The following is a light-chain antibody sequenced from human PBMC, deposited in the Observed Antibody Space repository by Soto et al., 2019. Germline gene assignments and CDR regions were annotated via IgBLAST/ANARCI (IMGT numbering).Light chain of an antibody. CDR3: QQYGTSPIT. J-gene: IGKJ5*01. CDR1: ETVRSD. Sequence: EIVMTQSPATLSVSPGERATLSCRASETVRSDLAWYQQKPGQAPRLLIYDASTRATGIPARFSGSGSGTEFTLAISRLEPEDFAVYYCQQYGTSPITFGQGTRLEIK. CDR2: DAS. V-gene: IGKV3-15*01.